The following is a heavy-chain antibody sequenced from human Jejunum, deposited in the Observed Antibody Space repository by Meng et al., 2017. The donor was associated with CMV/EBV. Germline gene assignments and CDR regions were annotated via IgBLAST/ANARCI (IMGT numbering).Heavy chain of an antibody. CDR1: TFSSYG. J-gene: IGHJ4*02. D-gene: IGHD2-2*01. V-gene: IGHV3-30*02. Sequence: TFSSYGMHWVRQAPGKGLEWVAFIRYDGSNKYYADSVKGRFTISRDNSKNTLYLQMNSLRAEDTAVYYCAKDAGPHIVVVPAAVDYWGQGTLVTVSS. CDR3: AKDAGPHIVVVPAAVDY. CDR2: IRYDGSNK.